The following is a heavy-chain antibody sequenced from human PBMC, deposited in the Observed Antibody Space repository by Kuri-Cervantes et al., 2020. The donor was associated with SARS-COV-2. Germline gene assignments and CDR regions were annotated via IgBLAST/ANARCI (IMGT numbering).Heavy chain of an antibody. D-gene: IGHD1-1*01. CDR2: INPDGSYT. V-gene: IGHV3-74*01. J-gene: IGHJ4*02. Sequence: GESLKISCAASGFTFSGHWIHWVRQAPGKGLVWVSRINPDGSYTNNADSVKGRFTLSRDSAKNMLFLQMNSLRAEDTAVDYCVRDGDHWNFDYWGQGTRVTGSS. CDR3: VRDGDHWNFDY. CDR1: GFTFSGHW.